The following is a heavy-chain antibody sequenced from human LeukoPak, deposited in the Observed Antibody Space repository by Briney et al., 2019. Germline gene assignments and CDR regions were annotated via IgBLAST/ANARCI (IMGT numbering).Heavy chain of an antibody. J-gene: IGHJ4*02. CDR3: AKQSYARFLGE. CDR2: TNSGGTST. D-gene: IGHD2-8*01. CDR1: GFPFSDFS. Sequence: GGSLRLSCATSGFPFSDFSMSWVRQAPGKGLEWISTTNSGGTSTYYAESVKGRFTISRDNSKNTLYLQMSSLRVEDTAVYYCAKQSYARFLGEGGPGTLSASPQ. V-gene: IGHV3-23*01.